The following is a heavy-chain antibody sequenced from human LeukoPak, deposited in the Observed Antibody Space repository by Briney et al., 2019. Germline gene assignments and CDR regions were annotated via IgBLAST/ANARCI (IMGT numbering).Heavy chain of an antibody. CDR2: IYYSGST. D-gene: IGHD6-13*01. V-gene: IGHV4-39*01. CDR1: GGSISSSSYY. Sequence: SETLSLTCTVSGGSISSSSYYWGWIRQPPGKGLEWIGSIYYSGSTYYNPSLKSRVTISVDTSKNQFSLKLSSVTAADTAVYYCARAAAAGLYYYYMDVWGKGTTVTVSS. J-gene: IGHJ6*03. CDR3: ARAAAAGLYYYYMDV.